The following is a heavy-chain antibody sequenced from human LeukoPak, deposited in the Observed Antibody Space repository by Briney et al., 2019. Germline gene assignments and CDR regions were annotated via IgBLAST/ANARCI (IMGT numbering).Heavy chain of an antibody. J-gene: IGHJ4*02. CDR2: IYYSGGT. D-gene: IGHD2-2*01. CDR3: AISSTSCYEY. Sequence: SETLSLTCTVSGGSISSGDYYWSWIRQPPGKGLEWIGYIYYSGGTYYNPSLKSRVTISVDTSKNQFSLKLSSVTAADTAVYYCAISSTSCYEYWGQGTLVTVSS. CDR1: GGSISSGDYY. V-gene: IGHV4-30-4*08.